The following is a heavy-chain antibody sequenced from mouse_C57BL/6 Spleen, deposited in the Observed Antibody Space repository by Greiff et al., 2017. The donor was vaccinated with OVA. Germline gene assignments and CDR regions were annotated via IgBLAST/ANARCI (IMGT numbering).Heavy chain of an antibody. CDR1: GYTFTSYW. D-gene: IGHD1-1*01. CDR2: IDPSDSYT. Sequence: VQLQQPGAELVMPGASVKLSCKASGYTFTSYWMHWVKQRPGQGLEWIGEIDPSDSYTNYNQKFKGKSTLTVDKSSSTAYMQLSSLTSEDSAVYYCARGLITTVVVDYWGQGTTLTVSS. V-gene: IGHV1-69*01. J-gene: IGHJ2*01. CDR3: ARGLITTVVVDY.